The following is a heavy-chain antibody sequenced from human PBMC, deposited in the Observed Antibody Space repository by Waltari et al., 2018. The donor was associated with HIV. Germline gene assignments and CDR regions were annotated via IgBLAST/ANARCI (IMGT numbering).Heavy chain of an antibody. CDR3: ARMGQTDDILTGHHY. V-gene: IGHV4-39*01. CDR1: GGSISSSSYY. Sequence: QLHLQESGTGLVKPSETPSLTCTVSGGSISSSSYYWGWIRQPPEKGLEWIGSIYYSGSTYSTPSLKSRVIISVDTSKNQFSVKLSSVTAADTAVYYCARMGQTDDILTGHHYWGQGTLVTVSS. J-gene: IGHJ4*02. D-gene: IGHD3-9*01. CDR2: IYYSGST.